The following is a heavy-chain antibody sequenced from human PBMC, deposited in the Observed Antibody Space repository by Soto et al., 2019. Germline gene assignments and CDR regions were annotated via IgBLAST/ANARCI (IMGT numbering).Heavy chain of an antibody. J-gene: IGHJ4*02. CDR2: IWYDGSNK. D-gene: IGHD6-19*01. V-gene: IGHV3-33*01. CDR3: ARHRKYSSGWHFDY. Sequence: QVQLVESGGGVVQPGRSLRLSCAASGFTFSSYGMHWVRQAPGKGLEWVAVIWYDGSNKYYADSVKGRFTISRDNSKNTLYLQMNRMRAEDKAVYYCARHRKYSSGWHFDYWGQGTLVTISS. CDR1: GFTFSSYG.